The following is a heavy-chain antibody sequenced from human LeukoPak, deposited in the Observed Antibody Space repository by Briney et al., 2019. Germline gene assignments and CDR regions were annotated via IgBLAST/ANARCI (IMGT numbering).Heavy chain of an antibody. CDR2: ISYDGSNK. J-gene: IGHJ4*02. D-gene: IGHD6-13*01. V-gene: IGHV3-30-3*01. CDR3: ARDHPAAGLDY. Sequence: GRSLRLSCAASGFTFSSYAMHWVRQAPGKGLEWVAVISYDGSNKYYADSVKGRFTISRDNPKNTLYLQMNSLRAEDTAVYYCARDHPAAGLDYWGQGTLVTVSS. CDR1: GFTFSSYA.